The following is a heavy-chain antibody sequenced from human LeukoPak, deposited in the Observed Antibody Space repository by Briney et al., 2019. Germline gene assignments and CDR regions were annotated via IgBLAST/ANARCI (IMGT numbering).Heavy chain of an antibody. D-gene: IGHD4-4*01. CDR2: VSYDGRNK. V-gene: IGHV3-30*18. Sequence: GGSLRLSCAASGFTFSSYGMHWVRQAPGKGLEWVAVVSYDGRNKYYADSVKGRFTISRDNSKNTLYMQMNSLRAEDTAVYYCAKDYGYYSSYYYGMDVWGQGTTVTVSS. CDR3: AKDYGYYSSYYYGMDV. J-gene: IGHJ6*02. CDR1: GFTFSSYG.